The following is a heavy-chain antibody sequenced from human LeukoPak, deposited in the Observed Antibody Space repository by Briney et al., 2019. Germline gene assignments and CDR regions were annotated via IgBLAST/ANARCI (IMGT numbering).Heavy chain of an antibody. V-gene: IGHV3-11*06. CDR2: ISSSSSYI. CDR1: GFTFSDYY. D-gene: IGHD1-7*01. Sequence: PGGSLRLSCAASGFTFSDYYMSWIRQAPGKGLEWVSSISSSSSYIYYADSVKGRFTISRDNAKNSLYLQMNSLRAEDTAVYYCARGYWNYVGAFDIWGQGTMVTVSS. J-gene: IGHJ3*02. CDR3: ARGYWNYVGAFDI.